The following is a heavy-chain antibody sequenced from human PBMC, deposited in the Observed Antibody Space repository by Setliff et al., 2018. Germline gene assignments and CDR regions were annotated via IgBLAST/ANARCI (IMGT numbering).Heavy chain of an antibody. J-gene: IGHJ3*02. CDR2: INPSSGRT. CDR3: ARDVFPYHYEGAFDI. Sequence: ASVKVSCKASGYTFTSHYMHWVRQAPGLGLEWMGTINPSSGRTSYAQKFQGRVTMTGDTSTSTVYMDMSSLRSEDTAVYYCARDVFPYHYEGAFDIWGQGTMVTVSS. CDR1: GYTFTSHY. D-gene: IGHD3-22*01. V-gene: IGHV1-46*01.